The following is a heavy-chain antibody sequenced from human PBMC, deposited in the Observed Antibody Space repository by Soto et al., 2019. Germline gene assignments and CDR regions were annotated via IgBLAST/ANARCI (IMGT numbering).Heavy chain of an antibody. CDR2: ISLYSDGT. J-gene: IGHJ5*02. V-gene: IGHV1-18*01. D-gene: IGHD2-2*01. CDR1: RDTFSNYG. Sequence: ASKKVCCKKSRDTFSNYGITWVRQAPGQPLEWLGWISLYSDGTNYAQKFQGRVSMTTDTSTTTAYMELRSLRSDDTAVYYCARVVPGAEAWFGPWGQGTLVTVS. CDR3: ARVVPGAEAWFGP.